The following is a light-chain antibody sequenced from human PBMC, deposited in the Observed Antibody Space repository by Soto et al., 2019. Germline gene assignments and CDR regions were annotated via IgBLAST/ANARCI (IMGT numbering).Light chain of an antibody. V-gene: IGKV1-5*01. CDR1: QSIRGW. Sequence: DIQMTQSPSTLSASVGDRVTITCRASQSIRGWLAWYQQKPGKAPNLLIYDASRLKSGVPSRFSVRGSGTEFTLTITSLQPDDFATYYCHQYNSFSPWTFGQGTKVEVK. J-gene: IGKJ1*01. CDR3: HQYNSFSPWT. CDR2: DAS.